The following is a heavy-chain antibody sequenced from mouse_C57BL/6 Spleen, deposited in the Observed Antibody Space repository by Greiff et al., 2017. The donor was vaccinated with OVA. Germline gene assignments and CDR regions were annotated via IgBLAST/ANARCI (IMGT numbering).Heavy chain of an antibody. D-gene: IGHD1-1*01. CDR2: ISSGSSTI. J-gene: IGHJ3*01. CDR1: GFTFSDYG. V-gene: IGHV5-17*01. CDR3: ASNYYGSSFAWFAY. Sequence: EVKLVESGGGLVKPGGSLKLSCAASGFTFSDYGMHWVRQAPEKGLEWVAYISSGSSTIYYADTVKGRFTISRDNAKNTLFLQMTSLRSEDTAMYYCASNYYGSSFAWFAYWGQGTLVTVSA.